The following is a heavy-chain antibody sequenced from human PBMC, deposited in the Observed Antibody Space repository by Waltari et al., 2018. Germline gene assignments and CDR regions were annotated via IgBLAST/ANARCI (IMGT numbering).Heavy chain of an antibody. CDR1: GFTFSTYG. V-gene: IGHV3-33*01. CDR2: IWYDGSNK. Sequence: QVQLVESGGDVVQPGKSLRLSCAASGFTFSTYGMIWVRQAPGKGLELVAVIWYDGSNKYYGESVKGRFTISRDNSKNTLYLQMNSLRVEDTAVYYCARSNEFSSGPAKYWGQGTLVTVSS. J-gene: IGHJ4*02. CDR3: ARSNEFSSGPAKY. D-gene: IGHD3-22*01.